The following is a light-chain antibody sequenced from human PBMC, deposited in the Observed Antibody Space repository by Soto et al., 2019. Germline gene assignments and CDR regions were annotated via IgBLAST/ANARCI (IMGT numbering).Light chain of an antibody. Sequence: SYELTQPPSVSVAPGQTARITCGGNNIGSKSVHWYQQKPGQAPVLVVYDDRDRPSGIPERFSGSNSGNTATLTISRVEAGDEADYYCQVWDSSSDHPYVVFDGGTKVTVL. CDR3: QVWDSSSDHPYVV. V-gene: IGLV3-21*02. CDR1: NIGSKS. J-gene: IGLJ2*01. CDR2: DDR.